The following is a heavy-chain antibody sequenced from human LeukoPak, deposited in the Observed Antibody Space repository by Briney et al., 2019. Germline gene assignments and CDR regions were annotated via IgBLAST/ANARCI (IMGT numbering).Heavy chain of an antibody. V-gene: IGHV3-74*01. D-gene: IGHD4-11*01. CDR1: GFTFSSYR. Sequence: PGGSLRLSCAASGFTFSSYRMHWVRQAPGKGLVWVSRINSDGSSTTYADSVKGRFTISRDNAKNTLYLQMNSLRAEDTAVYYCARGMTTGWYNWFDPWDQGTLVTVSS. J-gene: IGHJ5*02. CDR2: INSDGSST. CDR3: ARGMTTGWYNWFDP.